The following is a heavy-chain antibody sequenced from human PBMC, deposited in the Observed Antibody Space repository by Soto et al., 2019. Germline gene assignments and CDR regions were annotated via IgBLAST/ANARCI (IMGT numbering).Heavy chain of an antibody. V-gene: IGHV4-30-4*01. CDR1: GGSISSGDYY. J-gene: IGHJ3*02. CDR3: ARDQGDYYDSSGYGNAFDI. D-gene: IGHD3-22*01. CDR2: IYYSGST. Sequence: QVQLQESGPGLVKPSQTLSLTCTVSGGSISSGDYYWSWIRQPPGKGLEWIGYIYYSGSTYYNPSLKSRVTISVETSKNQFSLKLSSVTAADTAVYYCARDQGDYYDSSGYGNAFDIWGQGTMVTVSS.